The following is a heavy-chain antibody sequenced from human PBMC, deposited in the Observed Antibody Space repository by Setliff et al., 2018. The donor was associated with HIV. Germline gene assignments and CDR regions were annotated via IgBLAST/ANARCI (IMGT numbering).Heavy chain of an antibody. CDR1: GGAIRTGNYY. D-gene: IGHD6-19*01. J-gene: IGHJ4*02. V-gene: IGHV4-61*09. CDR2: IHTTGSI. Sequence: PSETLSLTCTVSGGAIRTGNYYWNWIRQPPGKGLEWIGHIHTTGSITYNPSLRSRVTLSLDTSKNLVSLCLASVTAADTAVYYCARDGGGSGWSLGAFYFWGQGPLVTVSS. CDR3: ARDGGGSGWSLGAFYF.